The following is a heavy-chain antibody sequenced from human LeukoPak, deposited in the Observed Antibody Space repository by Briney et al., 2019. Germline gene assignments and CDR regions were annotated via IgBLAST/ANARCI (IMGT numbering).Heavy chain of an antibody. CDR2: INPNSGGT. J-gene: IGHJ6*03. V-gene: IGHV1-2*02. D-gene: IGHD2-2*02. CDR1: GYTFTGYY. CDR3: ASSGYCSSTSCYTYYYYYMDV. Sequence: ASVKVSCKASGYTFTGYYMHWVRQAPGQGLEWMGWINPNSGGTNYAQKFQGRVTMTRDTSISTAYMELSRLRSDDTAVYYCASSGYCSSTSCYTYYYYYMDVWGKGTTVTISS.